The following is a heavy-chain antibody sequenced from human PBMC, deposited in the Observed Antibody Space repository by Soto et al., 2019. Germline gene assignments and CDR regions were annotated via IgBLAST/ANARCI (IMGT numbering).Heavy chain of an antibody. CDR1: GASIGSYY. V-gene: IGHV4-59*01. Sequence: SETLCLTCTVSGASIGSYYWTWIRQPPGKGLEWIGYISYSGSTNYNPSLKSRVTISVDTSKNQFSLKLTSVTAADTAVYFCVRVTPRNSTLYIYDYWGQGTLVTAPQ. CDR3: VRVTPRNSTLYIYDY. J-gene: IGHJ4*02. D-gene: IGHD2-2*01. CDR2: ISYSGST.